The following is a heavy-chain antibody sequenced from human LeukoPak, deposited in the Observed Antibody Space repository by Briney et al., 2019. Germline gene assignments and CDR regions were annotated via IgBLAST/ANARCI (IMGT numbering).Heavy chain of an antibody. J-gene: IGHJ4*02. V-gene: IGHV1-8*01. CDR2: MNPNSGNT. CDR1: GYTFTSYD. D-gene: IGHD6-13*01. CDR3: ARDPSPAAASH. Sequence: ASVKVSCKASGYTFTSYDINWVRQATGQGLEWMGWMNPNSGNTGYAQKFQGRVTITADKSTSTAYMELSSLRSEDTAVYYCARDPSPAAASHWGQGTLVTVSS.